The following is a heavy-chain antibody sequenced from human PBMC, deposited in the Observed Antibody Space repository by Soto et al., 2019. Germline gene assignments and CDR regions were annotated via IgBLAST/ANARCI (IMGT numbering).Heavy chain of an antibody. J-gene: IGHJ5*02. D-gene: IGHD2-15*01. CDR3: AKVPSGGSLIWFDP. V-gene: IGHV3-23*01. CDR2: ISGSGGST. CDR1: GFTFSSYA. Sequence: EVQLLESGGGLVQPGGSLRLSCAASGFTFSSYAMSWVRQAPEKGLEWVSAISGSGGSTYYADAVKGRFTISRDNSKNTQYLQMNSLRAEDTAVYYCAKVPSGGSLIWFDPWGQGTLVTVSS.